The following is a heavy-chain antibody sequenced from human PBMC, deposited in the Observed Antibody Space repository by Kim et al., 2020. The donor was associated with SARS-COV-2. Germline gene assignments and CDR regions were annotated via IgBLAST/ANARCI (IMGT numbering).Heavy chain of an antibody. V-gene: IGHV3-11*01. CDR3: ARGYRSPTF. Sequence: GGSLRLSCATSGFTFSEHHMSWIRQAPGKGPEWVSYISGGGSGKTKYYADSVKGRFTISRDNAKNSVFLQMNSLSADDTAVYFCARGYRSPTFWGQGTLVIVSS. CDR1: GFTFSEHH. J-gene: IGHJ4*02. CDR2: ISGGGSGKTK. D-gene: IGHD5-18*01.